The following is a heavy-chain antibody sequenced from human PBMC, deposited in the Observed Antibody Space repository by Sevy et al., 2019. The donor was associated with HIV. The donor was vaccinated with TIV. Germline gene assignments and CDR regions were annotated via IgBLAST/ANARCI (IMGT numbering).Heavy chain of an antibody. CDR1: GFTFSSYG. CDR3: ARGDGYYYYGMDV. CDR2: IWYDGSNK. V-gene: IGHV3-33*01. J-gene: IGHJ6*02. Sequence: GGSLRLSCAASGFTFSSYGMHWVRQAPGKGLEWVAVIWYDGSNKYYADSVKGRFTISRDNSKNTLYLQMNSLRAEDTAVYYCARGDGYYYYGMDVWSQGTTVTVSS.